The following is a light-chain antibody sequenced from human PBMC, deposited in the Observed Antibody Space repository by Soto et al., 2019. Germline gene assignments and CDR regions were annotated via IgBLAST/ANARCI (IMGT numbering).Light chain of an antibody. CDR1: SGDVGGYNY. J-gene: IGLJ3*02. CDR3: SSYAGSNNLV. V-gene: IGLV2-8*01. CDR2: EVS. Sequence: QSALTQPPSASGSPGQSVTISCTGTSGDVGGYNYVSWYQQHPGKAPKLMISEVSERPSGVPDRFSGSKSGNTAFLTVSGLQAEDEADYYCSSYAGSNNLVFGGGTKLTVL.